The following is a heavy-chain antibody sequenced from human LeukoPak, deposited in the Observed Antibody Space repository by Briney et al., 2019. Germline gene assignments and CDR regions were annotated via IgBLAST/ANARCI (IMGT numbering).Heavy chain of an antibody. CDR3: ARGEQQLFPFDY. CDR1: GFTFSSYE. Sequence: GGSLRLSCAASGFTFSSYEMNWVRQAPGKGLEWVSYISSSGSTIYYADSVKGRFTISRDNAKNSLYLQMNSLRAEDTAVYYCARGEQQLFPFDYWGQRTLVTVSS. J-gene: IGHJ4*02. D-gene: IGHD6-13*01. V-gene: IGHV3-48*03. CDR2: ISSSGSTI.